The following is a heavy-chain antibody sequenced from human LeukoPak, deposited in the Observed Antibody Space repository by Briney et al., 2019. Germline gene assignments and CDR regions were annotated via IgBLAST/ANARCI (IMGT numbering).Heavy chain of an antibody. D-gene: IGHD7-27*01. V-gene: IGHV3-23*01. CDR2: MNGRGATI. CDR1: GFTFSDYA. Sequence: PGGSLRLSCAASGFASGFTFSDYAVSWVRQAPGKGLEWVASMNGRGATIYYADSVKGWFTTSRDNSQNTLYLQMNSLRPDDSAVYSCAKAAATGEGYYFYYMDVWGKGTTVTVSS. J-gene: IGHJ6*03. CDR3: AKAAATGEGYYFYYMDV.